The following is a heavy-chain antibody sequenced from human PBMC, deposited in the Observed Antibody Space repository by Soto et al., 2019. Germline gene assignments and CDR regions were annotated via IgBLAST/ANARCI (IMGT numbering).Heavy chain of an antibody. CDR1: GFPFSSYV. D-gene: IGHD4-4*01. J-gene: IGHJ4*02. CDR2: ISGGGSNT. CDR3: AKDINKYSSSLRGRYFDY. Sequence: EVQLLESGGGLVQRGGSLRLSCAASGFPFSSYVMSWVRQAPGKGLEWVSGISGGGSNTFYADSVKGRFTISRDNSKNTLPLQMNSLGAEDSAVYYCAKDINKYSSSLRGRYFDYWGQGIGVTVSS. V-gene: IGHV3-23*01.